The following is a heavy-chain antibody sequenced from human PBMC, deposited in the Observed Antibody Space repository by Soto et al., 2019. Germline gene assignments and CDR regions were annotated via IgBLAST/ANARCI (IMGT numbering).Heavy chain of an antibody. CDR1: GYSVSSGDYY. J-gene: IGHJ5*02. Sequence: PXETLSLTCSVSGYSVSSGDYYWSWIRQPPGKGLEWIGHVYFSASTNYIPSLKSRLTMSVDTAKNQFSLKLNSVTAADTAVYYCARISVDTYMIYWSDHWGQGTQVTVSS. CDR2: VYFSAST. CDR3: ARISVDTYMIYWSDH. D-gene: IGHD3-16*01. V-gene: IGHV4-61*08.